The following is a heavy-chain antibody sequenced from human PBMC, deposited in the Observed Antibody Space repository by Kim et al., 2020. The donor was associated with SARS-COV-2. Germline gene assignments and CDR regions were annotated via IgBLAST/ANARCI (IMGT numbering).Heavy chain of an antibody. V-gene: IGHV1-69*13. Sequence: SVKVSCKASGGTFSSYAISWVRQAPGQGLEWMGGIIPIFGTANYAQKFQGRVTITADESTSTAYMELSSLRSEDTAVYYCARDRRLDYGMDVWGQGTTVTVSS. CDR2: IIPIFGTA. CDR3: ARDRRLDYGMDV. D-gene: IGHD4-17*01. J-gene: IGHJ6*02. CDR1: GGTFSSYA.